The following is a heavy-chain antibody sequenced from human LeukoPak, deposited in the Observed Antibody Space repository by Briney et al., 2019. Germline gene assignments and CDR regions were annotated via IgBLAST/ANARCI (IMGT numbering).Heavy chain of an antibody. CDR1: GGSISSYY. D-gene: IGHD3-22*01. V-gene: IGHV4-59*01. CDR2: IYYSGST. CDR3: ARDNHDSSLDY. Sequence: PSETLSLTCTVSGGSISSYYWSWIRQPPGKGLEWIGYIYYSGSTNYNPSLKSRVTISVDTSKNQFSLKLSSVTAADTDVYYCARDNHDSSLDYWGQGTLVTVSS. J-gene: IGHJ4*02.